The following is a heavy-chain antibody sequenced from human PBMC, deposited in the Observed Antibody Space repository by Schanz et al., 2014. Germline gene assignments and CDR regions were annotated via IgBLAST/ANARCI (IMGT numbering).Heavy chain of an antibody. J-gene: IGHJ6*02. V-gene: IGHV3-30*18. CDR2: ISYHGSEK. CDR1: GFSFSDYG. Sequence: QVQLVESGGSVVQPGRSLRLSCAGSGFSFSDYGMHWVRQAPGRGLEWVAVISYHGSEKYYADSVKGRFTISRDNSKNTLYLRMNSLRAEDTAVYYCAKEFSSSWWYGMDVWGQGTTVTVSS. CDR3: AKEFSSSWWYGMDV. D-gene: IGHD6-13*01.